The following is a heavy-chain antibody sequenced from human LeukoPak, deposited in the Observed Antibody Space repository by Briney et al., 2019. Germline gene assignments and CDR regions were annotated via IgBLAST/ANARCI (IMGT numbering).Heavy chain of an antibody. D-gene: IGHD3-3*01. Sequence: SETLSLTCTVSGGSISSFYWRWLRQPPGKGLERLGYIYYSGSTNYNPSLKSRVTISVDTSKYPFSVKLSSVTAADTDVYYCASTTYYDFWSGYSGFYYWGQGTLVTVSS. V-gene: IGHV4-59*08. CDR3: ASTTYYDFWSGYSGFYY. CDR2: IYYSGST. J-gene: IGHJ4*02. CDR1: GGSISSFY.